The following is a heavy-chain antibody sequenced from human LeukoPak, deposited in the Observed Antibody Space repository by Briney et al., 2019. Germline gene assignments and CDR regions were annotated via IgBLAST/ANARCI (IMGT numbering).Heavy chain of an antibody. CDR3: ARHSSGFDY. J-gene: IGHJ4*02. CDR2: IYTNGGA. CDR1: GGSVTSGNYY. V-gene: IGHV4-61*02. Sequence: SETLSLTCTVSGGSVTSGNYYWNWIRQPAGKGLEWNGRIYTNGGASYNPSLKSRVTISIDASKNQFSLKLSSVTAADTAVYYCARHSSGFDYWGQGTLVTVSS. D-gene: IGHD6-19*01.